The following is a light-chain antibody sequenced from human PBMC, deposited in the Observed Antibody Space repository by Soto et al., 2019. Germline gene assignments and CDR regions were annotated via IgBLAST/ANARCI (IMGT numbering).Light chain of an antibody. Sequence: DLQSTQAPSSRSASVEDRVIISCRASQSISNHLNWYQQKPGKAPKLLIFAASSLQSGVPSRFSGSRSGPDFTLPFSSLQPEDFATYYSQPSYSSPPTCSPGTKGDI. J-gene: IGKJ1*01. CDR2: AAS. CDR1: QSISNH. CDR3: QPSYSSPPT. V-gene: IGKV1-39*01.